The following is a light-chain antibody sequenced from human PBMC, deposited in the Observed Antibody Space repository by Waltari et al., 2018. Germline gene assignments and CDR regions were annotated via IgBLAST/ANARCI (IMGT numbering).Light chain of an antibody. J-gene: IGKJ4*01. Sequence: EIVLTQSPATLSLSPGERATLSCRTSQSVNYFLAWFQQKPGQAPRLLIYDASNRATGIPARFSGSGSGTDFILTISSLEPEDFAVYYCQQRTNWPLTFGGGTKVEIK. V-gene: IGKV3-11*01. CDR1: QSVNYF. CDR2: DAS. CDR3: QQRTNWPLT.